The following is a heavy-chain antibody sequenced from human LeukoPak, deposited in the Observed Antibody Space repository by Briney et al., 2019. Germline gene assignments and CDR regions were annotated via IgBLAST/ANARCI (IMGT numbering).Heavy chain of an antibody. CDR3: AREALMRDAFDI. CDR1: GYTFTSYG. Sequence: ASVKVSCKASGYTFTSYGISWVRQAPGQGLEGMGWISAYNGNTNYAQKLQGRVTMTTDTSTSTAYMELRSLRSDDTAVYYCAREALMRDAFDIWGQGTMVTVSS. V-gene: IGHV1-18*01. CDR2: ISAYNGNT. D-gene: IGHD2-8*01. J-gene: IGHJ3*02.